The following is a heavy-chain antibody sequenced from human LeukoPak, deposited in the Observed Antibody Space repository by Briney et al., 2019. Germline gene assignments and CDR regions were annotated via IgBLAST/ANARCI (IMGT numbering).Heavy chain of an antibody. D-gene: IGHD2-21*02. CDR2: ISRSSGTI. CDR1: GFVFSDYT. J-gene: IGHJ4*02. Sequence: GGSLRLSCRASGFVFSDYTMNWVRQAPGRGLEWISYISRSSGTIYYADSVKGRFTISRDNGKNSPYLQMNSLRAEDTAIYYCAKALDGRGHWYERGADYWGQGTLVAVSS. V-gene: IGHV3-48*01. CDR3: AKALDGRGHWYERGADY.